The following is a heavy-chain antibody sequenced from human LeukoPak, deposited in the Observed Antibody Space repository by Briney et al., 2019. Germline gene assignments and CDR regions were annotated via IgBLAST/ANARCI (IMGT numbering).Heavy chain of an antibody. CDR3: ARDVCSSTSCYGSWFDP. CDR2: INPNSGGT. J-gene: IGHJ5*02. Sequence: GASVKVSCKASGYTFTGYYMHWVRQAPGQGLEWMGWINPNSGGTNYAQKFQGRVTMTRDTSISTAYMELSRLRSDDTAVYYCARDVCSSTSCYGSWFDPWGQGTLVTVSS. CDR1: GYTFTGYY. V-gene: IGHV1-2*02. D-gene: IGHD2-2*01.